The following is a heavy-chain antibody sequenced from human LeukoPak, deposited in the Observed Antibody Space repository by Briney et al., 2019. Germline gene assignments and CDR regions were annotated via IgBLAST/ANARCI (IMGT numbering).Heavy chain of an antibody. V-gene: IGHV3-23*01. D-gene: IGHD6-25*01. CDR1: GFTFSTST. CDR3: AKDLSSGLNAFDI. Sequence: GGSLRLSCEASGFTFSTSTMHWVRQAPGKGLEWVSAISGSGGTTYYADSVKGRFTISRDTSKNTLYLQMNSLRAEDTAIYYCAKDLSSGLNAFDIWGQGTMVTVSS. CDR2: ISGSGGTT. J-gene: IGHJ3*02.